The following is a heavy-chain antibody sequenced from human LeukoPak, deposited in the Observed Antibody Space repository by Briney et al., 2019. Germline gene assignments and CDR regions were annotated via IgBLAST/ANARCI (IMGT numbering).Heavy chain of an antibody. CDR3: ARLTTVTTYGYFDY. CDR1: GGSISSGGYS. CDR2: IYHSGST. D-gene: IGHD4-17*01. V-gene: IGHV4-30-2*01. J-gene: IGHJ4*02. Sequence: SETLSLTCAVSGGSISSGGYSWSWIRQPPGKGLEWIGYIYHSGSTYYNPSLKSRVTISVDRSKNQFSLKLSSVTAADTVVYYCARLTTVTTYGYFDYWGQGTLVTVSS.